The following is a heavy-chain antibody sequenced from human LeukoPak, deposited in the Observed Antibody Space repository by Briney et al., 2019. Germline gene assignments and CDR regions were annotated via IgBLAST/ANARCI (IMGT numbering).Heavy chain of an antibody. J-gene: IGHJ3*02. V-gene: IGHV3-53*01. Sequence: GGSLRLSCAASGFTVSSNYMSWVRQAPGKGLEWVSVIYSSGTTYYADSVKGRFTISRDNSKNTLYLQVNSLRAEDTAVYYCATGGATYAFDIWGQGTMVTIFS. CDR1: GFTVSSNY. CDR3: ATGGATYAFDI. D-gene: IGHD1-26*01. CDR2: IYSSGTT.